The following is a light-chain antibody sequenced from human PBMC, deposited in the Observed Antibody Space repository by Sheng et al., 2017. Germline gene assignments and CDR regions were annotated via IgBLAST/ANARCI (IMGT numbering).Light chain of an antibody. J-gene: IGLJ1*01. CDR3: CSFAGGYTFV. V-gene: IGLV1-40*01. Sequence: QSVLTQPPSVSGAPGQRITISCSGGSSNIGTGYDVSWYQQLPGKAPRLLIHSNTHRPSGVPDRFSGSKSGNTASLTISGLQAEDXADYYCCSFAGGYTFVFGTGTAVTVL. CDR1: SSNIGTGYD. CDR2: SNT.